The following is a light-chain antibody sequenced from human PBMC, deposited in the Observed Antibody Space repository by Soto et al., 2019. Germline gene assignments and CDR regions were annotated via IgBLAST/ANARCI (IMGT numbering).Light chain of an antibody. CDR2: YDD. CDR1: SSNIGNNA. CDR3: AAWDDSLNGVV. V-gene: IGLV1-36*01. J-gene: IGLJ2*01. Sequence: QSVLTQPPSVSEAPRQRVTISCSGSSSNIGNNAVNWYQQLPGKAPKLLIYYDDLLPSGVSDRFSGSKSGPSASLAISGLQSEDEDDYYCAAWDDSLNGVVFGGGTKLTVL.